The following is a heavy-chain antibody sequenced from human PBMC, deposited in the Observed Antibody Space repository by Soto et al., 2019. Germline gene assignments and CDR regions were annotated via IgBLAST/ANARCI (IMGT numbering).Heavy chain of an antibody. D-gene: IGHD3-16*02. CDR3: ARCPHYDYIWGSYRRAPFHY. V-gene: IGHV4-34*01. Sequence: QVQLQQWGAGLLKPSETLSLTCAVYGGSFSGYYWSWIRQPPGKGLEWIGEINHSGSTNYNPSLKSRVTISVDTSKNQFSLKLSSVTAADTAVYYCARCPHYDYIWGSYRRAPFHYLVQGTLVTVSS. CDR2: INHSGST. CDR1: GGSFSGYY. J-gene: IGHJ4*02.